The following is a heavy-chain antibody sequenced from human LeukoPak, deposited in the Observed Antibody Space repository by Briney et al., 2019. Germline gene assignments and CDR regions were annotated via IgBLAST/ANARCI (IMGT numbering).Heavy chain of an antibody. CDR2: ISYDGNNR. CDR1: GFTFGSYG. Sequence: GSLRLSCAVSGFTFGSYGMHWVRQAPGKGLEWVAVISYDGNNRYSADSVKGRFTISRDNSKNTLYLQMNSLRAEDTAVYYCAKDQDIAAADYYFDYWGQGTLVTVSS. CDR3: AKDQDIAAADYYFDY. V-gene: IGHV3-30*18. D-gene: IGHD6-13*01. J-gene: IGHJ4*02.